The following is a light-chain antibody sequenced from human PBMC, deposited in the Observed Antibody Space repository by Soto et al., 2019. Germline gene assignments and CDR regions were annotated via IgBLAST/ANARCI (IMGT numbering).Light chain of an antibody. V-gene: IGKV3-20*01. J-gene: IGKJ5*01. Sequence: EIVLTQSPGTLSLSPGESATRSCSSSQSVIGGHLSWYQPKPVQAPRLLXYGVSTGANGIPDRFTVSGSGTDLTLTLSRLEPEDFALFDCQVYGPSPPITFGQGIRLEIK. CDR1: QSVIGGH. CDR3: QVYGPSPPIT. CDR2: GVS.